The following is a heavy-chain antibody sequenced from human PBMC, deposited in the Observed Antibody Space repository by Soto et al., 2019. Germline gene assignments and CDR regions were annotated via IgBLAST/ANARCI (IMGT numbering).Heavy chain of an antibody. CDR2: IKPDGSEK. D-gene: IGHD6-6*01. Sequence: PGGSLRLSCAASGFTFNSYWMSWVRQAPGKGLEWVANIKPDGSEKYYVDSVGGRFTISRDNVENSLNLQMNSLRAEDAALYYCARDEARPLGYWGQGTLVTVSS. V-gene: IGHV3-7*01. CDR1: GFTFNSYW. CDR3: ARDEARPLGY. J-gene: IGHJ4*02.